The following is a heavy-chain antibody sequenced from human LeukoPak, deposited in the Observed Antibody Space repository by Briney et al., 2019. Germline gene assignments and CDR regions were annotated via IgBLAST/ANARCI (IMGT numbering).Heavy chain of an antibody. V-gene: IGHV3-23*01. CDR1: GFTLSTSA. J-gene: IGHJ4*02. CDR3: AKDGDEGRPPDVFDY. D-gene: IGHD3-10*01. CDR2: ISGSGGTT. Sequence: GGSLRLSCAASGFTLSTSAMGWVRQVPGKGLEWVSSISGSGGTTYKADSVRGRLPISRDNSKNTLYLQLNSVRADDTAVYYCAKDGDEGRPPDVFDYWGQGTLVTVSS.